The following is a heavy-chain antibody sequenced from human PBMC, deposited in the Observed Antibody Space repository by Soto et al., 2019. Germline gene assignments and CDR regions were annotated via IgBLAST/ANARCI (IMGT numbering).Heavy chain of an antibody. Sequence: SETLSLTCTVSGGSISSYYWSWIRQPPGKGLEWIGYIYYSGSTNYNPSLKSRVTISVDTSKNQFSLKLSSVTAADTAVYYCARHGGRWPRFDDWGQGTLVTVSS. J-gene: IGHJ4*02. V-gene: IGHV4-59*08. CDR2: IYYSGST. D-gene: IGHD3-16*01. CDR3: ARHGGRWPRFDD. CDR1: GGSISSYY.